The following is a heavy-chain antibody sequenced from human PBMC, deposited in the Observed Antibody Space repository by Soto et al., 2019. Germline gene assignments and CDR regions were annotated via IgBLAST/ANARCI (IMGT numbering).Heavy chain of an antibody. CDR2: IIPILGIA. CDR1: GGTFSSYT. D-gene: IGHD5-12*01. J-gene: IGHJ4*02. V-gene: IGHV1-69*02. Sequence: QVQLVQSGAEVKKPGSSVKVSCKASGGTFSSYTISWVRQAPGQGLVWMGRIIPILGIANYAQKFQGKITITADESTGTAYMEFSSQRSEDRVVYYIARMGGCRVYWGQGTLVTVSS. CDR3: ARMGGCRVY.